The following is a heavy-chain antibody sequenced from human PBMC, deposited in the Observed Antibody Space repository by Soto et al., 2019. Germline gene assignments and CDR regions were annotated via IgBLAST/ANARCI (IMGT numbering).Heavy chain of an antibody. V-gene: IGHV4-30-4*01. D-gene: IGHD3-3*01. Sequence: SETLSLTCTVSGGSISSGDYHWSWIRQPPGKGLEWIGYIHYSGSTYYNPSLKSRVTISVDTSKNQFSLKLSSVTAADTAVYYCAARKSAYRHIDYWGQATLVTVSS. CDR3: AARKSAYRHIDY. CDR1: GGSISSGDYH. CDR2: IHYSGST. J-gene: IGHJ4*02.